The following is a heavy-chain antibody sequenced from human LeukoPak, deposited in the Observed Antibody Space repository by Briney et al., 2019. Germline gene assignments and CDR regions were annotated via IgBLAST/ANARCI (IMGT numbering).Heavy chain of an antibody. J-gene: IGHJ5*02. V-gene: IGHV4-61*01. Sequence: SETLSLTCTVSGGSVSSGSYYWSWIRQPPGKGLEWIGYIYYSGSTNYNPSLKSRVTISVDTSKNQFSLKLSSVTAADTAVYYCARDSSGWYPYNWFDPWGQGTLVTVSS. D-gene: IGHD6-19*01. CDR2: IYYSGST. CDR3: ARDSSGWYPYNWFDP. CDR1: GGSVSSGSYY.